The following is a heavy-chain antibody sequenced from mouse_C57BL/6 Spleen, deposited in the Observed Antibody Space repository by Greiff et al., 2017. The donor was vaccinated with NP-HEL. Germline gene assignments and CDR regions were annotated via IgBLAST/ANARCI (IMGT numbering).Heavy chain of an antibody. CDR3: TRDTTVVANWYFDV. J-gene: IGHJ1*03. CDR1: GYTFTSYW. Sequence: EVMLVESGTVLARPGASVKMSCKTSGYTFTSYWMHWVKQRPGQGLEWIGAIYPGNSDTSYNQKFKGKAKLTAVTSASTAYMELSSLTNEDSAVYYCTRDTTVVANWYFDVWGTGTTVTVSS. D-gene: IGHD1-1*01. CDR2: IYPGNSDT. V-gene: IGHV1-5*01.